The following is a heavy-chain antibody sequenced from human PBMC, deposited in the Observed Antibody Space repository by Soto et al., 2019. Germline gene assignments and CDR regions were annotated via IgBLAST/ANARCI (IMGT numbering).Heavy chain of an antibody. D-gene: IGHD3-22*01. CDR3: ARVMDSSGYYVLTGFDY. CDR2: ISAYNGNT. J-gene: IGHJ4*02. Sequence: ASVKVSCQASGYTFTSYGISWVRQAPGQGLEWMGWISAYNGNTNYAQKLQGRVTMTTDTSTSTAYMELRSLRSDDTAVYYCARVMDSSGYYVLTGFDYWGQGTLVTVSS. V-gene: IGHV1-18*01. CDR1: GYTFTSYG.